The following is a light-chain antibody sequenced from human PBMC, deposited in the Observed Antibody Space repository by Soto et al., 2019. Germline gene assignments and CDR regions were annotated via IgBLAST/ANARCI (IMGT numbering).Light chain of an antibody. V-gene: IGKV3-11*01. CDR3: QQRSEWPRT. CDR2: DAS. Sequence: EIVLTQSPATLSLSPGERATLSCRASQSISSSLAWYQQKPGQAPRLLIYDASSRATGFPARFSGSGSGTGFTLTIGSLEPEDFAVYYCQQRSEWPRTVGQGTKVEIK. J-gene: IGKJ1*01. CDR1: QSISSS.